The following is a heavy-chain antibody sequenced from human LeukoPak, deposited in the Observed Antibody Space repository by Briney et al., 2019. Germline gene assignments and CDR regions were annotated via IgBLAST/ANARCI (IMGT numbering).Heavy chain of an antibody. D-gene: IGHD5-18*01. CDR2: ISGSGIST. J-gene: IGHJ4*02. Sequence: GGSLRLSCAASGFTFSSNVMSWVRQAPGKGLEWVSAISGSGISTYYADSVKGRFTISRDNAKNSLYLQMNSLRAEDTAMYYCARDSRYGYSNDYWGQGTLVTVSS. CDR1: GFTFSSNV. V-gene: IGHV3-23*01. CDR3: ARDSRYGYSNDY.